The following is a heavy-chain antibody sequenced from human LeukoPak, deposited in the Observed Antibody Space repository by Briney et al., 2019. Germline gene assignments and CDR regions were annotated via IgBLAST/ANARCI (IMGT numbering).Heavy chain of an antibody. CDR3: ARGFGELNSYYYMDV. D-gene: IGHD3-10*01. CDR1: GFTFSSYW. J-gene: IGHJ6*03. Sequence: GSLRLSCAASGFTFSSYWMSWVRQAPGKGLEWVANIKQDGSEKYYVDSVKGRFTISRDNAKNSLYLQMNSLRAEDTAVYYCARGFGELNSYYYMDVWGKGTTVTVSS. V-gene: IGHV3-7*01. CDR2: IKQDGSEK.